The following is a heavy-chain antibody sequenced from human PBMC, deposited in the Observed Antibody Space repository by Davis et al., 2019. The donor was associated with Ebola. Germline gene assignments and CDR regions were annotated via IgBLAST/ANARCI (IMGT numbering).Heavy chain of an antibody. CDR3: ARGTAVSSGSTGYFDD. CDR2: IYYTGST. V-gene: IGHV4-59*11. J-gene: IGHJ4*02. CDR1: GVSISTHY. Sequence: PGGSLRLSCTVSGVSISTHYWSWIRQPPGKGLEWIGSIYYTGSTNYNSSLNSRVTISIATSKNQFSLKLGSVTAADTAVYYCARGTAVSSGSTGYFDDWGQGTLVTVSS. D-gene: IGHD3-22*01.